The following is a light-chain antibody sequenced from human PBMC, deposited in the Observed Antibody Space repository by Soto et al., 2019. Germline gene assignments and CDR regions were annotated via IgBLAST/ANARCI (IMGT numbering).Light chain of an antibody. V-gene: IGKV1-39*01. CDR3: QQSYTLPLT. CDR2: ATS. Sequence: DIQLTQSPSSLSASVGDRVTITCRAIQIISSYLNWYQHKPGVAPKLLIYATSSLQSGVSSRFSGSGSGTEFTLTISSLQPEDFATYSCQQSYTLPLTFGGGTKVETK. J-gene: IGKJ4*02. CDR1: QIISSY.